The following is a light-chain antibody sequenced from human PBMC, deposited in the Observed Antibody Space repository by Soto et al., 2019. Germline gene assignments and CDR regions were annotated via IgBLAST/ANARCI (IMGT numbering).Light chain of an antibody. CDR1: QSVRGSY. CDR3: QQYGNSPLT. Sequence: ETVITQPPGTPSLSPRHIPNLSCEASQSVRGSYLAWYQRKCGQAPRLLIYGASTRASGIPDRFSGSGSGTDFTLTISRLEPEDFAVYYCQQYGNSPLTFGQGTKVDIK. J-gene: IGKJ1*01. V-gene: IGKV3-20*01. CDR2: GAS.